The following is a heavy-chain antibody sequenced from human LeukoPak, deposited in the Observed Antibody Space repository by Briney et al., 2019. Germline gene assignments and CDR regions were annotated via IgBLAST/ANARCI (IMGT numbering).Heavy chain of an antibody. V-gene: IGHV1-2*02. CDR2: INPNSGGT. J-gene: IGHJ4*02. D-gene: IGHD3-22*01. Sequence: AASVKVCCKASGYTFTGYYMHWVRQAPGQGLEWMGWINPNSGGTNYAQKFQGRVTMTRDTSISTAYMELSRLRSDDTAVYYCASPSSGFYYYDSSGLDYWGQGTLVTVSS. CDR3: ASPSSGFYYYDSSGLDY. CDR1: GYTFTGYY.